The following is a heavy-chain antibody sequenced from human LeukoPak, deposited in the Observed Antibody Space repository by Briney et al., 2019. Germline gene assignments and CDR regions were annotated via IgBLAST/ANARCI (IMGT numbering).Heavy chain of an antibody. CDR3: AKDPYCSGGSCYSPWDY. Sequence: GGSLRLSCAASGFTFSSYAMSWVRQAPGKGQEWVSAISGSGGSTYYADSVKGRFTISRDNSKNTLYLQMNSLRAEDTAVYYCAKDPYCSGGSCYSPWDYWGQGTLVTVSS. D-gene: IGHD2-15*01. CDR2: ISGSGGST. J-gene: IGHJ4*02. V-gene: IGHV3-23*01. CDR1: GFTFSSYA.